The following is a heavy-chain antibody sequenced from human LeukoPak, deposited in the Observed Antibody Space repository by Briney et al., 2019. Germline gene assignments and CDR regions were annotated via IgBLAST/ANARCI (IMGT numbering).Heavy chain of an antibody. CDR3: ARDLAVATL. CDR1: GYTLTGYY. V-gene: IGHV1-2*02. Sequence: ASVKVSCKALGYTLTGYYMHWVRQAPGQGLEWMGWINPNSGDTNYAQKFQGGVTMTRDTSISTTYMELRRLTSDDTAVYYCARDLAVATLWGQGTLVTVSS. CDR2: INPNSGDT. D-gene: IGHD6-19*01. J-gene: IGHJ4*02.